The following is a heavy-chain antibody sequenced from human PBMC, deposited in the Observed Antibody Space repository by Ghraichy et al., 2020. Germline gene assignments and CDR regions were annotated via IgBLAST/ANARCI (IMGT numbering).Heavy chain of an antibody. CDR3: ARGGVCSGLTCYDPLDY. Sequence: GGSLRLSCAASGFTFSSYWINWVRQAPGKGLEWVANIKQDGSDKNYVDSVKGRFTISRDNANNSLYLQLNSLRAEDTAVYYCARGGVCSGLTCYDPLDYWGQGTLVTVSS. CDR2: IKQDGSDK. J-gene: IGHJ4*02. CDR1: GFTFSSYW. V-gene: IGHV3-7*01. D-gene: IGHD2-15*01.